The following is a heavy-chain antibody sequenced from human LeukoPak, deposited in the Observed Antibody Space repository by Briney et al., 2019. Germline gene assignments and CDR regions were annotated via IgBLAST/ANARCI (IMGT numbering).Heavy chain of an antibody. D-gene: IGHD1-26*01. J-gene: IGHJ3*02. Sequence: GGSLRLSCAASGFTFDVYGMSGLRQAPGKGLEWVSGITWSGGSTGYAASVKGRFTISRDNAKNSLYLQMNSLRAEDTALYYCASLPGGNVVGATFWEDAFDIWGQGTMVTVSS. CDR3: ASLPGGNVVGATFWEDAFDI. V-gene: IGHV3-20*04. CDR1: GFTFDVYG. CDR2: ITWSGGST.